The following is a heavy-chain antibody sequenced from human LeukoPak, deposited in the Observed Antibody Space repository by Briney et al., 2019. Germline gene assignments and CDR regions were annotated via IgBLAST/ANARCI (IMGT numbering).Heavy chain of an antibody. V-gene: IGHV3-23*01. CDR2: ISGSGGST. CDR1: GFTFSSYA. Sequence: GGSLRLPCAASGFTFSSYAMSWVRQAPGKGLEWVSAISGSGGSTYYADSVKGRFTISRDNSKNTLYLQMNSLRAEDTAVYYCATPQSRPFSWFDPWGQGTLVTVSS. J-gene: IGHJ5*02. CDR3: ATPQSRPFSWFDP.